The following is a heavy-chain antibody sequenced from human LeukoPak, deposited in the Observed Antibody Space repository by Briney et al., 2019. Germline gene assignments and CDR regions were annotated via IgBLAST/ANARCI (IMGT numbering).Heavy chain of an antibody. CDR3: ARDSSSSWYPVTEYYYFDY. CDR1: GGTFSSYA. V-gene: IGHV1-69*01. Sequence: SVKVSCKASGGTFSSYAISWVRQAPGQGLEWMGGIIPIFGTANYAQKFQGRVTITADESASTAYMELSSLRSEDTAVYYCARDSSSSWYPVTEYYYFDYWGQGTLVTVSS. D-gene: IGHD6-13*01. CDR2: IIPIFGTA. J-gene: IGHJ4*02.